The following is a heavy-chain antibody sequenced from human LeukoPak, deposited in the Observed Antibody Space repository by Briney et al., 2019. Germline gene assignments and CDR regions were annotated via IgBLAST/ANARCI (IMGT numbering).Heavy chain of an antibody. V-gene: IGHV3-15*01. J-gene: IGHJ4*02. D-gene: IGHD3-10*01. CDR1: GFSFTNAW. CDR2: IKSKGDGETT. CDR3: TTDLGITMIRGVIVY. Sequence: GGSLRLSCADSGFSFTNAWMSWVRQAPGKGLEWAGRIKSKGDGETTDYAAPVKGRFTMSRDDSKATLYLQMNSLKTEDTAVYYCTTDLGITMIRGVIVYWGRGTLVTVSS.